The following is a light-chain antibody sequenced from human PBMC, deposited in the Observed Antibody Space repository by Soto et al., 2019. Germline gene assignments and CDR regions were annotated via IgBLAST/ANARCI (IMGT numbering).Light chain of an antibody. CDR1: QSVLYSSNNKNY. Sequence: DIVMTQSPDSLAVSLGERATINCKSSQSVLYSSNNKNYLAWYQQKPGQPPKLLIYWASTRESGVPDRFSGSGSGTDFTLTIISLQAEDVAVYYCQQCYNTPYTFGQGTKVEIK. J-gene: IGKJ2*01. V-gene: IGKV4-1*01. CDR2: WAS. CDR3: QQCYNTPYT.